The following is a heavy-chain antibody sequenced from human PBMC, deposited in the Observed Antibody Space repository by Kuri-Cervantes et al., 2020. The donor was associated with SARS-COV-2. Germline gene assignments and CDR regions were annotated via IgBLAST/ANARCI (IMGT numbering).Heavy chain of an antibody. CDR3: ARAPDSNYVLDY. V-gene: IGHV3-48*03. CDR1: GFTFSSYE. CDR2: ISSSGSTI. J-gene: IGHJ4*02. Sequence: GGSLRLSCAASGFTFSSYEMNWVRQAPGKGLEWVSYISSSGSTIYYADSVKGRFTLSRDNAKNSLYLQMNSLRAEDTAVYYCARAPDSNYVLDYWGQGTLVAVSS. D-gene: IGHD4-11*01.